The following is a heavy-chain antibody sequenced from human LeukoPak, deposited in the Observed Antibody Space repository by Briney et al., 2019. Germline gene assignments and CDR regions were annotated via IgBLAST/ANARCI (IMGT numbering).Heavy chain of an antibody. J-gene: IGHJ4*02. D-gene: IGHD3-9*01. CDR3: ARTQMYFDILTGHHKYFDY. CDR2: LFHTGNT. V-gene: IGHV4-59*11. Sequence: NPSETLSLTCTVSGDSITNHYWNWIRQPPGKGPEWIGNLFHTGNTDYNPSLKSRVTISIQTSKNQFSLKLSSVTAADTAVYYCARTQMYFDILTGHHKYFDYWGQGILVTVSS. CDR1: GDSITNHY.